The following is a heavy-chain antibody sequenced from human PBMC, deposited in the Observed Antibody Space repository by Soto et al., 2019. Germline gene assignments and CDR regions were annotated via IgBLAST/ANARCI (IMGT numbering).Heavy chain of an antibody. CDR3: AKLGSHGDYQLNWFDP. V-gene: IGHV3-23*01. CDR2: ISGSGGST. D-gene: IGHD4-17*01. Sequence: GGSLGLSCAASGFTFSSYDMSWVRQAPGKGLEWVSAISGSGGSTYYADSVKGRFTISRDNAKDTLYLQMNSLRAEDTAVYYCAKLGSHGDYQLNWFDPWGQGALVTVSS. CDR1: GFTFSSYD. J-gene: IGHJ5*02.